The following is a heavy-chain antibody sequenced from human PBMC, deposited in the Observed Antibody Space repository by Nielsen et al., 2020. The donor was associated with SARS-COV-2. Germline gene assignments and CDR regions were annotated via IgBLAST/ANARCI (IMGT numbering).Heavy chain of an antibody. D-gene: IGHD3-9*01. V-gene: IGHV3-74*01. J-gene: IGHJ4*02. CDR1: GFVLSNYW. Sequence: GGSLRLSCAASGFVLSNYWMYWVRQSPEKGLMWVAHIDYEGSLTSYADSVKGRFTISRDNAKNIVYLQMNSLRVEDTAVYYCARRNILDYWGQGTLVTVSS. CDR3: ARRNILDY. CDR2: IDYEGSLT.